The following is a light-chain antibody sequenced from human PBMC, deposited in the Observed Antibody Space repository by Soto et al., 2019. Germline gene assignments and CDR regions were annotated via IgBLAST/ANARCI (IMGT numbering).Light chain of an antibody. V-gene: IGKV3-15*01. J-gene: IGKJ1*01. Sequence: ETMMTQSPDTLSVSLGERATLSCRASQSLRSSLAWYQQKPGQAPRLLIYDASTRATGIPARFSGSGSGTDFTLTISGLQSEDFAVYYCQQYNNWPQTFGQGTKVGIK. CDR1: QSLRSS. CDR2: DAS. CDR3: QQYNNWPQT.